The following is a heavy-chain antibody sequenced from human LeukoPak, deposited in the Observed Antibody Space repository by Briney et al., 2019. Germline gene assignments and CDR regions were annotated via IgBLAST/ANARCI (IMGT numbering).Heavy chain of an antibody. Sequence: PGGSLRLSCAASGFTFSSYSMNWVRQAPGKGLEWVSSISSSSSYIYYADSVKGRFTISRDNAKNSLYLQMNSLRAEDTAVYYCARWVRDCSSTSCYESYFDYWGQGTLVTVSS. V-gene: IGHV3-21*01. CDR1: GFTFSSYS. CDR2: ISSSSSYI. J-gene: IGHJ4*02. D-gene: IGHD2-2*01. CDR3: ARWVRDCSSTSCYESYFDY.